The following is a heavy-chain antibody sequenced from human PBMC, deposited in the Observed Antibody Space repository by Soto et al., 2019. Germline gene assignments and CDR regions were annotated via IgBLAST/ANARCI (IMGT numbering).Heavy chain of an antibody. J-gene: IGHJ6*02. Sequence: SETLSLTCAVSGGSISSSNWWSWVRQSPGKGLEWIGEIYHSGSTNYNPSLKSRVTISVDKSKNQFSLKLSSVTAADTAVYYCARVLGDLAYCGGDCRGNYYGMDVWGQGTTVTVSS. CDR3: ARVLGDLAYCGGDCRGNYYGMDV. V-gene: IGHV4-4*02. D-gene: IGHD2-21*02. CDR2: IYHSGST. CDR1: GGSISSSNW.